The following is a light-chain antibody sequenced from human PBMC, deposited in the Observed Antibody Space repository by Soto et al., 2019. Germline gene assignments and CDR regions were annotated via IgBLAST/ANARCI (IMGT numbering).Light chain of an antibody. CDR1: QSVSSN. Sequence: EIVMTQSPATLSLSPGERATLSCRASQSVSSNLAWYQQKPGQAPRLLIYGASTKATGIPARFSGSGSGTDFTLTISNLEPEDFAVYYCQQHSHWPPWTFGQGTKVDI. CDR3: QQHSHWPPWT. J-gene: IGKJ1*01. V-gene: IGKV3-15*01. CDR2: GAS.